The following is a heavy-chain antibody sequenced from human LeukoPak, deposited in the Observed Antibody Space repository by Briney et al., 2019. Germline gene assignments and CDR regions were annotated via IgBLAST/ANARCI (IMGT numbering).Heavy chain of an antibody. CDR1: GESFSAYF. D-gene: IGHD2-21*02. CDR3: ARGSSFDGYCCAGACDAGYYDS. Sequence: PSETLSLTCAVYGESFSAYFWNWIRQAPGKPLEYIGEINHRGSSHYNPSLKTRVTLSVDTSKNQFSLKLTSVTAADTAVYFCARGSSFDGYCCAGACDAGYYDSWGQGTPVTVSS. V-gene: IGHV4-34*01. J-gene: IGHJ4*02. CDR2: INHRGSS.